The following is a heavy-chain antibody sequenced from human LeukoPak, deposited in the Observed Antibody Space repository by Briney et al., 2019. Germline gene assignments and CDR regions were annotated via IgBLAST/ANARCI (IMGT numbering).Heavy chain of an antibody. CDR3: ARVGDGYNLNY. V-gene: IGHV4-34*01. CDR2: INHSGST. D-gene: IGHD5-24*01. CDR1: GGSFSGYY. J-gene: IGHJ4*02. Sequence: SETLSLTCAVYGGSFSGYYWSWIRQPPGKGLEWIGEINHSGSTNYNPSLKSRVTISVDTSKNQFSLKLSSVTAADTAVYYCARVGDGYNLNYWGQGTLVTVSS.